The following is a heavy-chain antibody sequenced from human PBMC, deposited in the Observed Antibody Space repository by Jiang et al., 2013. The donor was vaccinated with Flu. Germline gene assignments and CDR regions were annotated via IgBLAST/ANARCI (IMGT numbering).Heavy chain of an antibody. CDR3: ARLFGSVHDHGDYSLIY. Sequence: GAEVKKPGESLKISCKGFGYRFTSYWIGWVRQMPGRGLEWMGIIYPGDSDTRYSPSFQGQVTISADKSISTAYLQWSSLKASDTAMYYCARLFGSVHDHGDYSLIYWGQGTLVTVSS. V-gene: IGHV5-51*03. D-gene: IGHD4-17*01. J-gene: IGHJ4*02. CDR2: IYPGDSDT. CDR1: GYRFTSYW.